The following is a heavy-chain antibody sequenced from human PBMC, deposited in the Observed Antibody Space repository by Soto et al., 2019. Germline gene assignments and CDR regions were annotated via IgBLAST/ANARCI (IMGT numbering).Heavy chain of an antibody. CDR2: INAGNGNT. CDR3: AREAYYDSSGYGDYYYYGMDV. V-gene: IGHV1-3*01. J-gene: IGHJ6*02. Sequence: ASVKVSCKASGYTFTSYAMHWVRQAPGQRLEWMGWINAGNGNTKYSQKFQGRVTITRDTSASTAYMELSRLRSEDTAVYYCAREAYYDSSGYGDYYYYGMDVWGQGTTVTVSS. CDR1: GYTFTSYA. D-gene: IGHD3-22*01.